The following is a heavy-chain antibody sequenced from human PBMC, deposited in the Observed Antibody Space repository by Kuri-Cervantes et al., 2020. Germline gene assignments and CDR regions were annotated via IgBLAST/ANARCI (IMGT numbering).Heavy chain of an antibody. CDR3: ARGVDSSGFLFDY. D-gene: IGHD6-19*01. CDR1: GYTFTGYY. Sequence: ASVKVSCKASGYTFTGYYMHWVRQAPGQGLEWMGWINPNSGGTNYAQKFQGRVTMTRDTSISTAYMELRSLRSDDTAVYYCARGVDSSGFLFDYWGQGTLVTVSS. CDR2: INPNSGGT. J-gene: IGHJ4*02. V-gene: IGHV1-2*02.